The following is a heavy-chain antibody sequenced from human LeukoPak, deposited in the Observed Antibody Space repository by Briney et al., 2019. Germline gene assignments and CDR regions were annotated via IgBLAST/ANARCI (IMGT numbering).Heavy chain of an antibody. Sequence: SETLSLTCAVYGVSFSGYYWSWIRQPPGKGLEWIGEINHSGSTNYNPSLKSRVTISVDTSKNQFSLKLSSVTAADTAVYYCARSDMVRGVIRIDYWGQGTLVTVSS. CDR3: ARSDMVRGVIRIDY. CDR1: GVSFSGYY. D-gene: IGHD3-10*01. CDR2: INHSGST. V-gene: IGHV4-34*01. J-gene: IGHJ4*02.